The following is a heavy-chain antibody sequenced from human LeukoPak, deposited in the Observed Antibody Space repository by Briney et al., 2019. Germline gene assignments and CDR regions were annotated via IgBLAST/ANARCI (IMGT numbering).Heavy chain of an antibody. CDR2: IIPIFGTA. CDR1: GGTFSSYA. Sequence: ASVKVSCKASGGTFSSYAISWVRQAPGQGLEWMGGIIPIFGTANYAQKFQGRVTITTDESTSIAYMELSSLRSEDTAVYYCARVGDCSSTSCYQVDDYWGQGTLVTVSS. CDR3: ARVGDCSSTSCYQVDDY. J-gene: IGHJ4*02. D-gene: IGHD2-2*03. V-gene: IGHV1-69*05.